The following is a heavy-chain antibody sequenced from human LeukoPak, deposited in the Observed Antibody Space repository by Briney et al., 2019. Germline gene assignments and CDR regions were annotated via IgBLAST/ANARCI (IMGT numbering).Heavy chain of an antibody. CDR1: GYTFTSYG. Sequence: ASVKVSCKASGYTFTSYGISWVRQAPGRGLEWMGWISAYNGNTNYAQRLQGRVTMTTDTSTSTAYMELRSLRSDDTAVYYCARDMPYSGSYGGYYFDYWGQGTLVTVSS. J-gene: IGHJ4*02. CDR2: ISAYNGNT. D-gene: IGHD1-26*01. V-gene: IGHV1-18*01. CDR3: ARDMPYSGSYGGYYFDY.